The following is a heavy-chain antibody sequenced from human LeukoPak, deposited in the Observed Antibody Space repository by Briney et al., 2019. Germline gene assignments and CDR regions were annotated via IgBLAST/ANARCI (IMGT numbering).Heavy chain of an antibody. CDR2: LSWNSGTI. CDR1: GFIFDDYA. J-gene: IGHJ4*02. D-gene: IGHD5-18*01. Sequence: GRSLRLSCAASGFIFDDYAMHWVRQAPGKGLEWVSGLSWNSGTIGYADSVKGRFTIPRDNAKNSLYLQMSSLRAEDTAFYYCVKDIGIGYSYGPDFWGQGTLVTVSS. CDR3: VKDIGIGYSYGPDF. V-gene: IGHV3-9*01.